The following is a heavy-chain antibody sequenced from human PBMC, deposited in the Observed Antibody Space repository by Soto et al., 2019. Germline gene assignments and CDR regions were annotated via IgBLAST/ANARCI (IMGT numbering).Heavy chain of an antibody. D-gene: IGHD1-1*01. CDR1: GFTFSTSA. Sequence: EGQILESGGGLVQPGGSLRLSCVASGFTFSTSAMNWVRQAPGKGPEWVSIISDSDGRTYYADSVKGRFTISRDNSRNTLLLDMNSLRAEDTAVYYCAKSLNINWKNWFDLWGQGTLVTVSA. CDR3: AKSLNINWKNWFDL. J-gene: IGHJ5*02. V-gene: IGHV3-23*01. CDR2: ISDSDGRT.